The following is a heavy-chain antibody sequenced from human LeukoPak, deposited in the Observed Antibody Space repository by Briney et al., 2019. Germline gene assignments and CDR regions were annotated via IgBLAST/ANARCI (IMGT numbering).Heavy chain of an antibody. V-gene: IGHV1-8*01. D-gene: IGHD6-19*01. CDR1: GYSFVTSD. CDR2: MNPLSGNT. Sequence: ASVKVSCKASGYSFVTSDINWVRQAAGQGLEWTGWMNPLSGNTGYAQKFQGRVTMTRNTSTGTAYMELSSLRSEDTAVYYCVRSLAVDGTRAYWGQGTPVIVSS. J-gene: IGHJ4*02. CDR3: VRSLAVDGTRAY.